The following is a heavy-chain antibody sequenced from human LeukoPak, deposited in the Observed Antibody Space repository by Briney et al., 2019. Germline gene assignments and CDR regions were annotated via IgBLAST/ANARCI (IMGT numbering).Heavy chain of an antibody. CDR1: GGSISSYY. J-gene: IGHJ6*03. V-gene: IGHV4-34*01. D-gene: IGHD1-7*01. Sequence: SETLSLTCTVSGGSISSYYWSWIRQPPGKGLEWIGEINHSGSTNYNPSLKSRVTISVDTSKNQFSLKLSSVTAADTAVYYCARGFRLERYNWNYGGYYYYMDVWGKGTTVTVSS. CDR2: INHSGST. CDR3: ARGFRLERYNWNYGGYYYYMDV.